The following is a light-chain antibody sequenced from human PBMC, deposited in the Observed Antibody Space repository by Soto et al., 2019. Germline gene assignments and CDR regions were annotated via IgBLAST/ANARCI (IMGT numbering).Light chain of an antibody. J-gene: IGLJ2*01. CDR1: SSDVGGYNY. Sequence: QSALTQPASVSGSPGQSITISCNGTSSDVGGYNYVSWYQQHPGKAPKLMIYDVSNRPSGVYNRFSGSKSGNTASLTISGLQAEDEADYYCSSYTSSSTVVFGGGTKLTVL. CDR2: DVS. V-gene: IGLV2-14*01. CDR3: SSYTSSSTVV.